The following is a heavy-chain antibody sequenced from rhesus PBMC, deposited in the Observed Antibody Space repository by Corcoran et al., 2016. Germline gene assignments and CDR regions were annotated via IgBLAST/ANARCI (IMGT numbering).Heavy chain of an antibody. V-gene: IGHV4-173*01. CDR3: ARAKYSSGSFDY. CDR1: GGSISSNY. CDR2: ISGSGGST. D-gene: IGHD6-31*01. J-gene: IGHJ4*01. Sequence: QLQLQESGPGLVKPSETLSLTCAVSGGSISSNYWSWIRQPPGKGLEWIGRISGSGGSTHNNPSLKSRVTISTATSKTQFSLKLSSVPAADTAVYYCARAKYSSGSFDYWGQGVLVTVSS.